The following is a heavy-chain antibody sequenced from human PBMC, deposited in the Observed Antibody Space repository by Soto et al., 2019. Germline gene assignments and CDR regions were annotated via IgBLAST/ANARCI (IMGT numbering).Heavy chain of an antibody. Sequence: ASVKVSCKVSGDTLTKLSIHWVRQAPGEGLEWMGGFDPEEGERTYAQNFQGRLTMTEDTSADTAYMELRSLRSDDTAVYYCARVLGIAMIGIGYYGMDVWG. D-gene: IGHD6-19*01. V-gene: IGHV1-24*01. J-gene: IGHJ6*02. CDR3: ARVLGIAMIGIGYYGMDV. CDR2: FDPEEGER. CDR1: GDTLTKLS.